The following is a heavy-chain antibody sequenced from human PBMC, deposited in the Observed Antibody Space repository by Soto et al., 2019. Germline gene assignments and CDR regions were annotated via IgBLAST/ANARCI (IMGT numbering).Heavy chain of an antibody. CDR3: AKYITMVRGVIIEAFDI. J-gene: IGHJ3*02. Sequence: PWGSLRLSCAASGFTFSSYAMSWVRQAPGKGLEWVSAISGSGGSTYYADSVKGRFTISRDNSKNTLYLQMNSLRAEDTAVYYCAKYITMVRGVIIEAFDIWGQGTMVTVSS. CDR2: ISGSGGST. V-gene: IGHV3-23*01. D-gene: IGHD3-10*01. CDR1: GFTFSSYA.